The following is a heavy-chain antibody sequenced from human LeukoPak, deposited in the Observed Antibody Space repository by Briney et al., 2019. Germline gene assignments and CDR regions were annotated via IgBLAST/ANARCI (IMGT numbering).Heavy chain of an antibody. CDR1: GFTFSTYA. D-gene: IGHD6-19*01. CDR3: AKEDRSSGWYGYFDY. CDR2: ISESGTGT. J-gene: IGHJ4*02. Sequence: GGSLRLSCTASGFTFSTYAMSWVRQAPGKGLEWVSAISESGTGTYYADSVKGRFTISRDNSKNTLSLQMNSLRAEDTAVYYCAKEDRSSGWYGYFDYWGQGTLVTVSS. V-gene: IGHV3-23*01.